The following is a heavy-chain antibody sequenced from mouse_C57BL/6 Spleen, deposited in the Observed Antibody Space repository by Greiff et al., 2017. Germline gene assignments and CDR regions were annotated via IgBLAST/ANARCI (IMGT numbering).Heavy chain of an antibody. CDR3: ARVGQLRLGYYLDY. J-gene: IGHJ2*01. CDR1: GYTFTSYW. Sequence: QVQLQQPGAELVRPGSSVKLSCKASGYTFTSYWMHWVKQRPIQGLEWIGNIDPSDSETHSNQKFKDKATLTVDKSTSTAYMQLSSLTSEDSAVYYCARVGQLRLGYYLDYRGQGTTLTVSS. D-gene: IGHD3-2*02. CDR2: IDPSDSET. V-gene: IGHV1-52*01.